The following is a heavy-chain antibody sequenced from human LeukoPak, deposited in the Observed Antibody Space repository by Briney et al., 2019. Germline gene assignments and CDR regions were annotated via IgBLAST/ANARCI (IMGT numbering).Heavy chain of an antibody. Sequence: SETLSLTCTVSGGSISSYSWSWIRQPPGKGLEWIGYIYHSGSTYYNPSLKSRVTMSLDMSKNQFSLKLNSVTAADTAVYYCARDLVAFDYWGQGALVIVSS. J-gene: IGHJ4*02. CDR2: IYHSGST. V-gene: IGHV4-59*12. CDR1: GGSISSYS. CDR3: ARDLVAFDY. D-gene: IGHD2-15*01.